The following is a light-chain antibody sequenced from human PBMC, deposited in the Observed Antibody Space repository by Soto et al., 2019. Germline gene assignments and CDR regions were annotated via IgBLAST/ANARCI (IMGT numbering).Light chain of an antibody. CDR1: QSVGTY. CDR3: QQYSVWHLVT. Sequence: EIVMTQSPATLSVSPGERATLSCRASQSVGTYLAWYQQKPGQTPRLLIFGASTRATGIPARSSGSGSGSEFTLTISSLQSEDFALYSSQQYSVWHLVTFGGGTKVEIK. V-gene: IGKV3-15*01. J-gene: IGKJ4*01. CDR2: GAS.